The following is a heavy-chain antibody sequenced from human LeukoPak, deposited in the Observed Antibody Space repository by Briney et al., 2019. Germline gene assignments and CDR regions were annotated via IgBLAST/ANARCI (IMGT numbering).Heavy chain of an antibody. CDR1: HGSISGFH. Sequence: SETLSLTCTVSHGSISGFHWSWIRQPPGKGLEWIGYIFYSGSTNYNPSLKSRVTISVDTSRNKVSLKLSSVTAADTAVYYCARGGAFSSSWYVDYWGQGTLVTVST. V-gene: IGHV4-59*01. D-gene: IGHD6-13*01. CDR2: IFYSGST. CDR3: ARGGAFSSSWYVDY. J-gene: IGHJ4*02.